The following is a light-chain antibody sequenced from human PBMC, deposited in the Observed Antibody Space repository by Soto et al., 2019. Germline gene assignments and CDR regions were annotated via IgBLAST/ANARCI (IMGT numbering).Light chain of an antibody. CDR1: SSDVGGHNY. Sequence: QSALTQPPSASGSPGQSVSISCTGTSSDVGGHNYVSWYRQHPGTAPKLLIYEVNNRPSGVSDRFSGSKSGNTASLTISGLQAEDEADYYCSSYTTDSTLVFGGGTKLTVL. CDR3: SSYTTDSTLV. J-gene: IGLJ2*01. CDR2: EVN. V-gene: IGLV2-14*01.